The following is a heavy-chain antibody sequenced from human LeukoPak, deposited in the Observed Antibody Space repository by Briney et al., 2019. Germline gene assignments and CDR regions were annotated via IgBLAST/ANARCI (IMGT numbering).Heavy chain of an antibody. CDR2: ISNSGTTI. Sequence: GGSLRLSCVVSGFTFSSYEMNWVRQAPGKGLEWVSYISNSGTTIYYADSVKGRFTISRDNAKNSLYLQMNSLRAEDTAVYYCARGRYSSTWLDYWGQGTLVTVSS. D-gene: IGHD6-13*01. J-gene: IGHJ4*02. CDR1: GFTFSSYE. CDR3: ARGRYSSTWLDY. V-gene: IGHV3-48*03.